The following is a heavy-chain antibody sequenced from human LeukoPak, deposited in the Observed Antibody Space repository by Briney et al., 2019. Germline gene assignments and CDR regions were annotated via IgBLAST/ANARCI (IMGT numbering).Heavy chain of an antibody. J-gene: IGHJ4*02. D-gene: IGHD6-13*01. CDR3: ARGRNSTGIAAAGRVVVTFDY. CDR2: IFHSGTT. CDR1: GASIGNSTYY. Sequence: PSETLSLTCAVSGASIGNSTYYWGWIRQPPGKGLEWIGSIFHSGTTYYNPSLKSRVTISVDTSHNQFSLKLTSVTAADTAVYYCARGRNSTGIAAAGRVVVTFDYWGQGTLVTVSS. V-gene: IGHV4-39*01.